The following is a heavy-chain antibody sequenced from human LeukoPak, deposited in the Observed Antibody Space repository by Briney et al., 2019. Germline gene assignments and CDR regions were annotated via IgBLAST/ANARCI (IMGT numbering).Heavy chain of an antibody. J-gene: IGHJ4*02. D-gene: IGHD3-10*01. CDR2: ISSGSSTI. CDR1: GFTFSTSN. Sequence: GGSLRLSCAASGFTFSTSNMLWVRQAPGRGLEWVSFISSGSSTIFYADSVKGRFTISRDNAKNSLYLQVNSLRDEDTAAYYCARDQGRLYYFDYWGQGTLVTVSS. V-gene: IGHV3-48*02. CDR3: ARDQGRLYYFDY.